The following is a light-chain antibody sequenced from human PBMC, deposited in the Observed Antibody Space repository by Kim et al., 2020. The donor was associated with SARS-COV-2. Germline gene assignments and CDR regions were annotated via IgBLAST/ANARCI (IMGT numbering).Light chain of an antibody. V-gene: IGKV3D-15*01. CDR2: RAS. CDR3: QQYENWLT. Sequence: CVAPAERVTLFCRASQSVSQNLAWYQQKPGQAPRLLIYRASTRATGIPVRFIGSGSGTAFTLTITSLQSDDSAVYYCQQYENWLTFGGGTKVDIK. J-gene: IGKJ4*01. CDR1: QSVSQN.